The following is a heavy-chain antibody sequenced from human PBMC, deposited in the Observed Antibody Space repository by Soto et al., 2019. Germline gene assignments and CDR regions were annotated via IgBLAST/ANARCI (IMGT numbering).Heavy chain of an antibody. J-gene: IGHJ5*02. V-gene: IGHV4-34*01. CDR3: ARGFQATPDIVVVVAATRGFDP. CDR1: GGSFSGYY. CDR2: INHSGST. Sequence: QVQLQQWGAGLLKPSETLSLTCAVYGGSFSGYYWSWIRQPPGKGLEWIGEINHSGSTNYNPSLKSRVTISVDTSKNHFSLKLSSVTAADTAVYYCARGFQATPDIVVVVAATRGFDPWGQGTLVTVSS. D-gene: IGHD2-15*01.